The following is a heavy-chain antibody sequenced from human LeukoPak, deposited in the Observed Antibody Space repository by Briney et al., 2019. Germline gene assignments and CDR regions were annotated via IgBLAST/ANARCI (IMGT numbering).Heavy chain of an antibody. J-gene: IGHJ4*02. CDR3: ARLRYNWNYGDY. CDR2: IYYSGST. CDR1: GGSISSSSYY. V-gene: IGHV4-39*07. Sequence: SETLSLTCTVSGGSISSSSYYWGWIRQPPGKGLEWIGNIYYSGSTYYNPSLKSRVTISVDTSKNQFSLKLSSVTAADTAVYYCARLRYNWNYGDYWGQGTLVTVSS. D-gene: IGHD1-7*01.